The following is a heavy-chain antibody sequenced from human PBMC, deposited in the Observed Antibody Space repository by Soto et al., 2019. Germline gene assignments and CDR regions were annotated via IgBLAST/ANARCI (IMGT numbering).Heavy chain of an antibody. CDR3: ARERTGTASMDV. Sequence: QVQLVQSGAEVKKPGASVKVSCKASGYTFTSYDINWVRQATGQGLEWMGWMNPNSGNTGYAQKFQGRVTMTRNTSISTAYMELSSLRSADTAGYYCARERTGTASMDVWGQGTTVTVSS. V-gene: IGHV1-8*01. D-gene: IGHD1-1*01. CDR2: MNPNSGNT. CDR1: GYTFTSYD. J-gene: IGHJ6*02.